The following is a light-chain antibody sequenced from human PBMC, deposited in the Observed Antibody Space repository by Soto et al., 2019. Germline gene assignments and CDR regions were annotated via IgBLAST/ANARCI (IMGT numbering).Light chain of an antibody. J-gene: IGLJ1*01. CDR3: QSFDTSLSGYV. CDR1: SSNIGAGFD. Sequence: QAVVPQPPSVSGAPGQRVTISCTGSSSNIGAGFDVHWYQQLPGTAPKLLIYGNNNRPSGVPDRFSGSKSGTSASLAITGLQAGDEADYYCQSFDTSLSGYVFGTGTKLTVL. V-gene: IGLV1-40*01. CDR2: GNN.